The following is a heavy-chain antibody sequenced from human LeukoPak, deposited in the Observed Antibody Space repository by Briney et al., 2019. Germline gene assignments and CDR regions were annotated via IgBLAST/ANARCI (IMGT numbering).Heavy chain of an antibody. CDR3: AKDLYGDYSFVS. CDR2: ISGSGSDT. D-gene: IGHD4-17*01. J-gene: IGHJ5*02. Sequence: GGSLRLSCAASGFTFSWFAMSWVPQAPGKGLEWVSAISGSGSDTYYSDSVEGRFTVSRDNSKNTLYLQMNSLRAEDTALYYCAKDLYGDYSFVSWGQGTLVTVSS. CDR1: GFTFSWFA. V-gene: IGHV3-23*01.